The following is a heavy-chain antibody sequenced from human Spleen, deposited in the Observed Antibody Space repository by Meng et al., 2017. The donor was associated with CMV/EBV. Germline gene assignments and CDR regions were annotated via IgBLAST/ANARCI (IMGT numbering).Heavy chain of an antibody. Sequence: GESLKISCAASGFAFSDYYMSWIRQAPGKGLEWVAHITSGGRVRYYADSVKGRFTISRDNAKKSLYLQMNSLRVEDTAVYYCARDQKSGYDSYNCFDSWGQGTLVTVSS. CDR3: ARDQKSGYDSYNCFDS. D-gene: IGHD5-12*01. CDR2: ITSGGRVR. CDR1: GFAFSDYY. J-gene: IGHJ5*01. V-gene: IGHV3-11*04.